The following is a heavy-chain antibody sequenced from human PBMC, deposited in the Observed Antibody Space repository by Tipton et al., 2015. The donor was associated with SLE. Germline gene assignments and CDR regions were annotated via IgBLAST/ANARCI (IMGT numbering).Heavy chain of an antibody. V-gene: IGHV3-48*03. Sequence: SLRLSCAASGFIFSSYEMNWVRQAPGKGLEWVSYITHSGTTIYYADSVKGRFTISRDSSKNTLYLQMNSLRAEDTAMYYCARGGNYDSWGLGTLVTVSS. CDR1: GFIFSSYE. CDR3: ARGGNYDS. J-gene: IGHJ5*01. D-gene: IGHD4-11*01. CDR2: ITHSGTTI.